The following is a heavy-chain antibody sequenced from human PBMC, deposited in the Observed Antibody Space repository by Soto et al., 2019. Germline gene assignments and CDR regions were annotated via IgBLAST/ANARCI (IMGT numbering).Heavy chain of an antibody. CDR2: LFYSGST. J-gene: IGHJ5*02. CDR3: ARGLAAAGLFGFGP. V-gene: IGHV4-31*03. Sequence: PSENTYLSCTVSGVTISSYVCYWCWIRQHPGKGLEWIGCLFYSGSTYYNPSLKSRVTISVDTSKNQFSLKLSSVTAADTAVYYCARGLAAAGLFGFGPWGQGTLVSVSS. CDR1: GVTISSYVCY. D-gene: IGHD6-13*01.